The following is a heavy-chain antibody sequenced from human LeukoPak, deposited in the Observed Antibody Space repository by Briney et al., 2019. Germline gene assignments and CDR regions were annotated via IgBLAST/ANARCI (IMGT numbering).Heavy chain of an antibody. D-gene: IGHD1-26*01. V-gene: IGHV3-66*01. Sequence: GGSLRLSCAASGFTVSSNYMSWVRQAPGKGLEWVSVIYSGGSTYYADSVKGRFTISRDNAKNSLYLQMNSLRAEETAVYYCARGVGATTDNYLDYWGQGTLVTVSS. CDR1: GFTVSSNY. CDR2: IYSGGST. J-gene: IGHJ4*02. CDR3: ARGVGATTDNYLDY.